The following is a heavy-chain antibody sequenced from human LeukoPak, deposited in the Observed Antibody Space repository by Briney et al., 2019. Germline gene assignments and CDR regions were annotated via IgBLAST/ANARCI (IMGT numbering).Heavy chain of an antibody. Sequence: ASVKVSCKASGYTFTSYYMHWVRQAPGQGLEWMGWINPNSGGTNYAQKFQGRVTMTRDTSISTAYMELSRLRSDDTAVYYCAREQNLGDNWFDPWGQGTLVTVSS. CDR2: INPNSGGT. CDR3: AREQNLGDNWFDP. CDR1: GYTFTSYY. J-gene: IGHJ5*02. D-gene: IGHD3-16*01. V-gene: IGHV1-2*02.